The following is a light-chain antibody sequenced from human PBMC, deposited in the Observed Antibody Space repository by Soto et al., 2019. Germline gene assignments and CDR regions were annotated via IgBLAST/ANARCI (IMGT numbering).Light chain of an antibody. Sequence: EIVLTQSPATLSLSPGERATLSCRASQSVSRYLAWYQQKPGQAPRLLIYDASSRAPGIPARFSGSGSGTDFTLTISSLEPEDFAVYYCQQRSNSFTFGGGTKVEIK. J-gene: IGKJ4*01. CDR2: DAS. V-gene: IGKV3-11*01. CDR3: QQRSNSFT. CDR1: QSVSRY.